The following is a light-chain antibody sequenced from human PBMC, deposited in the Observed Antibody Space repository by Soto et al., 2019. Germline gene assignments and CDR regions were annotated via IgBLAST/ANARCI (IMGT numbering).Light chain of an antibody. V-gene: IGKV1-5*03. CDR2: RAS. CDR3: QQYNGYSRA. J-gene: IGKJ1*01. Sequence: DIQMTQSPSTLSTSIGDRVTITCRASQSIGDWLAWYQQKPGKAPKLLIYRASNLESGLPSRFSGSGSGTEFTLTISSLQPDDFATYYCQQYNGYSRAFGQGTKVEIK. CDR1: QSIGDW.